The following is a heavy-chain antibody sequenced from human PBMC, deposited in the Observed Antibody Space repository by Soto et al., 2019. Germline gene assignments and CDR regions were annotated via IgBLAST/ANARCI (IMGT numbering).Heavy chain of an antibody. Sequence: GGSLRLSCAASGFTFSGSAMHWVRQASGKGLEWVGRIGSKANSYATAYAASVKGRFTISRNDSKNTAYLQMNSLKTEDTAVYYCTRHLYYYDSSGPPGWGQGTLVTVSS. CDR2: IGSKANSYAT. CDR1: GFTFSGSA. CDR3: TRHLYYYDSSGPPG. J-gene: IGHJ4*02. D-gene: IGHD3-22*01. V-gene: IGHV3-73*01.